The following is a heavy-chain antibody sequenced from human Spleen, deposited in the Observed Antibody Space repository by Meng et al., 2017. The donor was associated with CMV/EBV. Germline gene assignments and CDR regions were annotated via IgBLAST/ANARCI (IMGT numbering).Heavy chain of an antibody. V-gene: IGHV4-39*07. CDR3: ASSGGNTAMGLDY. D-gene: IGHD5-18*01. J-gene: IGHJ4*02. CDR1: GGSISSSSYY. Sequence: GSLRLSCTVSGGSISSSSYYWGWIRQPPGKGLEWIGSIYYSGSTYYNPSLKSRVTISVDTSKNQFSLKLSSVTAADTAVYYCASSGGNTAMGLDYWGQGTLVTVSS. CDR2: IYYSGST.